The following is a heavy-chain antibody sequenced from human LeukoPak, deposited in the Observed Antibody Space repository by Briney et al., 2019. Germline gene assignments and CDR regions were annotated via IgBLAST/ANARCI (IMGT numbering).Heavy chain of an antibody. CDR2: IYHSGST. D-gene: IGHD5-18*01. Sequence: SETLSLTCTVSDDSISSGFYWGWIRQPPGKGLEWIGSIYHSGSTNYNPSLKSRVTISVDTSKNQFSLKLSSVTAADTAVYYCARRRNMVTKSGVFAYWGQGTLVTVSS. J-gene: IGHJ4*02. V-gene: IGHV4-38-2*02. CDR3: ARRRNMVTKSGVFAY. CDR1: DDSISSGFY.